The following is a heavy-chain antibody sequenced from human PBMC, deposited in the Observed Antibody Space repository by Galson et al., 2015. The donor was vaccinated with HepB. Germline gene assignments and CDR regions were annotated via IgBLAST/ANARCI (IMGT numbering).Heavy chain of an antibody. V-gene: IGHV1-46*04. Sequence: SVKVSCKASGYTFTSYHMHWVRQAPGQGLEWMGIINPSGGSTSYAQKLQGRVTMTRDTSTSTVYMELSSLRSEDTAVYYCARDNTMVRGPQGGMDVWGQGTTVTVSS. CDR3: ARDNTMVRGPQGGMDV. J-gene: IGHJ6*02. CDR2: INPSGGST. D-gene: IGHD3-10*01. CDR1: GYTFTSYH.